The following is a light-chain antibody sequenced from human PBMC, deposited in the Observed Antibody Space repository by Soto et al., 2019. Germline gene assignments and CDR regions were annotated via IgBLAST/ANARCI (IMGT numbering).Light chain of an antibody. V-gene: IGKV1-5*03. Sequence: DIQMTQSPSTLSASVGDRVTITCRASQSISSWLDWYQQKPGKAPKLLIYKASSLESGVPSRFSGGGSGTECTLTIVSVQPGDCATYYCQQYNSYPWTFGQGTKVEIK. CDR2: KAS. J-gene: IGKJ1*01. CDR1: QSISSW. CDR3: QQYNSYPWT.